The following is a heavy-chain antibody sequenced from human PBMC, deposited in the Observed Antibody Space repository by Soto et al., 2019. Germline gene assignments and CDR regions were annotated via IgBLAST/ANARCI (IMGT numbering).Heavy chain of an antibody. CDR3: ARTILSYGSGSYPFDC. J-gene: IGHJ4*02. D-gene: IGHD3-10*01. CDR1: GFTFSSYS. CDR2: ISSSSTTI. Sequence: GGSLRLSCAASGFTFSSYSMNWVRQAPGKGLEWVSYISSSSTTIYYADSVKGRFTISRDNAKNSLYLQMNSLRAEDTAVYYCARTILSYGSGSYPFDCWGQGTLVTVSS. V-gene: IGHV3-48*01.